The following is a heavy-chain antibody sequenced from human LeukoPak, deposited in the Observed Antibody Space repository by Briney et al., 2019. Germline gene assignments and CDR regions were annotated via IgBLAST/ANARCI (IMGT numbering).Heavy chain of an antibody. CDR1: GYTFTSYE. CDR3: ARDSHSSWYGGYYYYYMDV. D-gene: IGHD6-13*01. CDR2: MNPNSGNT. J-gene: IGHJ6*03. Sequence: GASVKVSCKASGYTFTSYEINWVRQATGQGLEWMGWMNPNSGNTGYAQKFQGRVTMTRNTSISTAYMELSSLRSEDTAVYYCARDSHSSWYGGYYYYYMDVWAKGPRSPSP. V-gene: IGHV1-8*01.